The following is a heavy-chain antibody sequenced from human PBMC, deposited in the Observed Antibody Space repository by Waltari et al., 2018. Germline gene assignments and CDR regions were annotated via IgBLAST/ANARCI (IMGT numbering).Heavy chain of an antibody. V-gene: IGHV1-2*02. D-gene: IGHD5-12*01. J-gene: IGHJ4*02. CDR3: ANIDF. CDR1: GYTFIDYY. CDR2: INPNTGGT. Sequence: QVQLVQSGAEVKKPGASVKVSCKASGYTFIDYYMHWVRPAPGQGLEWMGWINPNTGGTNYAQKFQGRVTMTRDTSITTAYMELSSLTSDDTAVYYCANIDFWGQGTLVTVSS.